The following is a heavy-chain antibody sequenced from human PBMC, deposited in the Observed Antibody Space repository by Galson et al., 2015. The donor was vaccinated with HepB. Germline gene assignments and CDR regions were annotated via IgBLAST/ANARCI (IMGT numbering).Heavy chain of an antibody. D-gene: IGHD3-10*01. V-gene: IGHV3-64D*06. CDR2: ISSNGGST. J-gene: IGHJ4*02. CDR1: GFTFSSYA. CDR3: VNFITMVRRRLPLGAHFDY. Sequence: SLRLSCAASGFTFSSYAMHWVRQAPGKGLEYVSAISSNGGSTYYADSVKGRFTISRDNSKNTLYLQMSSLRAEDTAVYYCVNFITMVRRRLPLGAHFDYWGQGTLVTVSS.